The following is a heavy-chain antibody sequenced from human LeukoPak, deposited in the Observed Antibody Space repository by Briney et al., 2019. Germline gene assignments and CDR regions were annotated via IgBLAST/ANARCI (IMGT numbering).Heavy chain of an antibody. CDR3: AKGDTTWELPHVD. V-gene: IGHV4-34*01. D-gene: IGHD1-26*01. CDR1: GGSFSGYY. CDR2: INHSGST. J-gene: IGHJ4*02. Sequence: SETLSLTCAVYGGSFSGYYWSWIRQRPGKGLEGIGEINHSGSTNYNPSLKSRVTISVDTSKNQFSLKLSSVTAADTAVYYCAKGDTTWELPHVDWGQGTLVTVSS.